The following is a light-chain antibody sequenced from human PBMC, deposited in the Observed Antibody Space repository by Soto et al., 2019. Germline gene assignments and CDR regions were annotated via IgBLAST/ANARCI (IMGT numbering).Light chain of an antibody. CDR3: QQRSNWWT. J-gene: IGKJ1*01. V-gene: IGKV3-11*01. CDR1: QSVRTY. Sequence: ETVFTPSPAHLSLSPGERGTLSCRASQSVRTYLAWYPQKPGQAPSILIYDASNRATGLPARFSGSGSGTDFTLTLRSLEPADFAVYYCQQRSNWWTVGQGTKVDIK. CDR2: DAS.